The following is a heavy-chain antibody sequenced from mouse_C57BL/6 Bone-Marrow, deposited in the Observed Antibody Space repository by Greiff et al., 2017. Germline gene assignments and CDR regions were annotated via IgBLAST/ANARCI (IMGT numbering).Heavy chain of an antibody. J-gene: IGHJ3*01. CDR3: TTYYSNYIWFAY. CDR2: IYPGNSDT. V-gene: IGHV1-5*01. CDR1: GYTFTSYW. D-gene: IGHD2-5*01. Sequence: SGTVLARPGASVKMSCKTSGYTFTSYWMHWVQQRPGQGLEWIGAIYPGNSDTSYTQQFKGQVQLTAVTSASTAYMELRSLKNEDSAGYYGTTYYSNYIWFAYGGKGTLVTVSA.